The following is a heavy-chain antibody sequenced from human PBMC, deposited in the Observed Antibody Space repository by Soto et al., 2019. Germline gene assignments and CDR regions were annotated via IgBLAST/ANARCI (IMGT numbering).Heavy chain of an antibody. Sequence: SQTLSLTCAISGDSVSSNSAAWNWIRQPPSRGLEWLGRTYYRSNWYNDYAVSVKSRITIKPDTSKNQFSLQLNSVPPEDTAVYYCAGSLVTPKYYYDSSGSYYFDYWGQGTLVTVSS. CDR1: GDSVSSNSAA. D-gene: IGHD3-22*01. V-gene: IGHV6-1*01. CDR3: AGSLVTPKYYYDSSGSYYFDY. CDR2: TYYRSNWYN. J-gene: IGHJ4*02.